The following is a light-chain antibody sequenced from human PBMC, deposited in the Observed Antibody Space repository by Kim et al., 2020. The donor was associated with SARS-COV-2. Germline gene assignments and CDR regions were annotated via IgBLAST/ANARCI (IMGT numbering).Light chain of an antibody. CDR3: QQYNSYPLT. V-gene: IGKV1-5*03. CDR1: QSISGW. J-gene: IGKJ4*01. Sequence: DIQITQSPSTLSASVGDRVSITCRASQSISGWLAWYQQKPGKAPKLLINTASNLESGVPSRFSGSGFGTEFTLTISSLQPDDFAAYYCQQYNSYPLTFGGGTKVDIK. CDR2: TAS.